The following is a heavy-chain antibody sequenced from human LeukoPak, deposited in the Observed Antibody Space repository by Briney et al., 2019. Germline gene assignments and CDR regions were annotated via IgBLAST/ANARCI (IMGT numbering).Heavy chain of an antibody. CDR2: ISGSGGST. V-gene: IGHV3-23*01. CDR1: GFTFSSYG. Sequence: GGTLRLSCAASGFTFSSYGMSWVRQAPGKGLEWVSAISGSGGSTYYADSVKGRFTISRDNSKNTLYLQMNSLRAEDTAVYYCAKLSGYREGDHRYWGQGTLVTVSS. D-gene: IGHD3-3*01. J-gene: IGHJ4*02. CDR3: AKLSGYREGDHRY.